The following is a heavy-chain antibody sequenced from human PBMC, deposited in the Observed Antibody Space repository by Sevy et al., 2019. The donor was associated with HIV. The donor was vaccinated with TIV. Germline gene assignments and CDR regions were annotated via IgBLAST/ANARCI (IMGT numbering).Heavy chain of an antibody. CDR1: GDSISSYY. V-gene: IGHV4-59*08. Sequence: SETLSLTCTVSGDSISSYYWSWIRQPPGKGLEWIGYIFYSGNTKNNPSLKSRFTISVDTSKNQFSLNLSSVTAADTAVYYCVRRHRSGIAAAGYTFDSWGQGTLVTVSS. J-gene: IGHJ4*02. CDR2: IFYSGNT. CDR3: VRRHRSGIAAAGYTFDS. D-gene: IGHD6-13*01.